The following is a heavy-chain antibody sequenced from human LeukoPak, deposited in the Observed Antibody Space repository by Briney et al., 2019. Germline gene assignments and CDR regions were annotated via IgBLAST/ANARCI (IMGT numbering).Heavy chain of an antibody. Sequence: ASVKVSCKASGYTFTSYGISWVRQAPGQGLEWMGWISAYNGNTNYAQKFQGRVTMTRDTSTSTVYMELSSLRSEDTAVYYCARGDGSGSYPPKTFDYWGQGTLVTVSS. D-gene: IGHD3-10*01. J-gene: IGHJ4*02. CDR2: ISAYNGNT. V-gene: IGHV1-18*01. CDR1: GYTFTSYG. CDR3: ARGDGSGSYPPKTFDY.